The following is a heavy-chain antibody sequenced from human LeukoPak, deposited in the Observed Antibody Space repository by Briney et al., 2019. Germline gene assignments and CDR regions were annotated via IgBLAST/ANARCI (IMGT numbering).Heavy chain of an antibody. J-gene: IGHJ3*02. Sequence: ASVKVSCKASGYTFTSYAMNWVRQAPGQGLEWVGWMNPNSGNTGYAQKFQGRVTMTRSTSINTAYMELSSLRSEDTAVYYCARNDYGGHDAFDIWGQGTMVIVSS. CDR3: ARNDYGGHDAFDI. CDR2: MNPNSGNT. V-gene: IGHV1-8*02. CDR1: GYTFTSYA. D-gene: IGHD4-17*01.